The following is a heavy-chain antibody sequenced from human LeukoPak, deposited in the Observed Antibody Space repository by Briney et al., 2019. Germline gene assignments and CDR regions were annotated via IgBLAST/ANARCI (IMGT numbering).Heavy chain of an antibody. CDR3: ARDRMEGLVSWYWFDP. J-gene: IGHJ5*02. CDR1: GYTFTGYY. V-gene: IGHV1-46*01. CDR2: INPSGGST. D-gene: IGHD3/OR15-3a*01. Sequence: ASVKVSCKASGYTFTGYYMHWVRQAPGQGLEWMGIINPSGGSTSYAQKFQGRVTMTRDTSTSTVYMELSSLRSEDTAVYYCARDRMEGLVSWYWFDPWGQGTLVTVSS.